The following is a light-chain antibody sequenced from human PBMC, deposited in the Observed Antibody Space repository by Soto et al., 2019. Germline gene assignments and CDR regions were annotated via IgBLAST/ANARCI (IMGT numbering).Light chain of an antibody. V-gene: IGKV3-20*01. CDR1: QSVSH. CDR3: QQYGGSPLYT. Sequence: EIVLTQSPGTLSLSPGETATLSCRASQSVSHLAWYQQKPGQAPRLLVYAASSRATGIPDRFSGSGSGTDFTLTISRLEPEDLAVYYCQQYGGSPLYTVGQGTRLEIK. J-gene: IGKJ2*01. CDR2: AAS.